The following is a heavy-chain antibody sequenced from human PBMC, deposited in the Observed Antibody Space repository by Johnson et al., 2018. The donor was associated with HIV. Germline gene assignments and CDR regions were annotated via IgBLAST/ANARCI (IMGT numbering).Heavy chain of an antibody. Sequence: VQLVESGGGLVKPGESLRLSCAASGFTFSSYVMTWVRQAPGKGLEWVSVISGSGGSTYYADSVKGRFTISRDNSKNTLYLQMSSLRAEDTAVYYCARVAMIVDAFDIWGQGTMVTVSS. J-gene: IGHJ3*02. V-gene: IGHV3-23*04. CDR1: GFTFSSYV. CDR3: ARVAMIVDAFDI. D-gene: IGHD3-22*01. CDR2: ISGSGGST.